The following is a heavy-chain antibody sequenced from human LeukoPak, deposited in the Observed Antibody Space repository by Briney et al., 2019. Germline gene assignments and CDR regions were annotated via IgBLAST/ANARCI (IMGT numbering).Heavy chain of an antibody. CDR1: GFTFSSYV. CDR3: AKVLGNYGSND. Sequence: PGGSLRLSCAASGFTFSSYVMSWVRQAPGKGLEWVSVISPSGDSTYYADSVKGLFTISRDNSKNTLYLQMNSLRVEDTAVYYCAKVLGNYGSNDWGQGTLVIVSS. V-gene: IGHV3-23*01. CDR2: ISPSGDST. D-gene: IGHD4/OR15-4a*01. J-gene: IGHJ4*02.